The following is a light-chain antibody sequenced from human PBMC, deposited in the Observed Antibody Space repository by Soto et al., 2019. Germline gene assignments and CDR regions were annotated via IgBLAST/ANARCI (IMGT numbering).Light chain of an antibody. CDR3: QQYYGTPWT. Sequence: SVMTQSKEYLSVSLGERATSNCKSSQSVLYSSNNKNYLAWYQQKPGQPPKLLIYWASTRESGVPDRFSGSGSGTDFTLTISSLQAEDVAVYYCQQYYGTPWTFGQGSIVDVK. CDR2: WAS. V-gene: IGKV4-1*01. CDR1: QSVLYSSNNKNY. J-gene: IGKJ1*01.